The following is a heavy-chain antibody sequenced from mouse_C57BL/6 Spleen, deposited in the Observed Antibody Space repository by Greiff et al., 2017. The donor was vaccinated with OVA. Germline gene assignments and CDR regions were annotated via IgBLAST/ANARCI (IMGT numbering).Heavy chain of an antibody. V-gene: IGHV1-18*01. J-gene: IGHJ1*03. CDR2: INPNNGGT. D-gene: IGHD1-1*01. CDR3: ARSYGSEYFDV. CDR1: GYTFTDYN. Sequence: EVQLQQSGPELVKPGASVKIPCKASGYTFTDYNMDWVKQSHGKSLEWIGDINPNNGGTIYNQKFKGKATLTVDKSSSTAYMELRSLTSEDTAVYYCARSYGSEYFDVWGTGTTVTVSS.